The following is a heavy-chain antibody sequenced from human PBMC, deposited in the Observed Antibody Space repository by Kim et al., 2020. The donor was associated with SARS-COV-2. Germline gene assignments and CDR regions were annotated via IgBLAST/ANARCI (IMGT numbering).Heavy chain of an antibody. CDR3: ARGYGTSRGHWFDP. V-gene: IGHV4-4*07. D-gene: IGHD2-15*01. J-gene: IGHJ5*02. Sequence: NPSVQHRVTMSADTSKNQVSLKLNAGTAADTAVYYCARGYGTSRGHWFDPWGQGTLVTVSS.